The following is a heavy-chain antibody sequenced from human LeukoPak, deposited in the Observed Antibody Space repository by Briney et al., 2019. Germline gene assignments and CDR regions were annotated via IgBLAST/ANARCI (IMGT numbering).Heavy chain of an antibody. D-gene: IGHD2-21*01. CDR1: GGSISSYY. Sequence: PSETLSLTCTVSGGSISSYYWSWIRQPPGKGLEWIGYIYYSGSTYYNPSLKSRVTISVDTSKNQFSLKLSSVTAADTAVYYCARVSLGIPDYFDYWGQGTLVTVSS. J-gene: IGHJ4*02. V-gene: IGHV4-59*01. CDR2: IYYSGST. CDR3: ARVSLGIPDYFDY.